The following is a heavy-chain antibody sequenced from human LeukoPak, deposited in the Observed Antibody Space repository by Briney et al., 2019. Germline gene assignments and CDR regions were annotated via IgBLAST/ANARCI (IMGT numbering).Heavy chain of an antibody. Sequence: SETLSLTCTVSGGSISSYYWSWIRQPPGKGLEWIGYIYYSGSTNYNPSLKSRVTISVDTSKNQFSLKLSSVTAADTAVYYCARRLSIAAPDYWGQGTLVTVSS. V-gene: IGHV4-59*01. CDR2: IYYSGST. CDR1: GGSISSYY. D-gene: IGHD6-6*01. J-gene: IGHJ4*02. CDR3: ARRLSIAAPDY.